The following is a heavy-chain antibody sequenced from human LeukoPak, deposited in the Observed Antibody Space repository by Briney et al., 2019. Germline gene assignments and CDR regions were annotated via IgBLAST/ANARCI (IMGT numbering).Heavy chain of an antibody. V-gene: IGHV1-18*04. CDR1: GYTFTNYG. CDR3: ARQAGGYSSGWYQFHFDY. D-gene: IGHD6-19*01. Sequence: ASVKVSCKASGYTFTNYGISWVRQTRGEGREGMGWINAYTGNTNYAQKFQGRVTMTTDTSTSTAYMELRNLRSDDTAVYYCARQAGGYSSGWYQFHFDYWGQGTLVTVSS. CDR2: INAYTGNT. J-gene: IGHJ4*02.